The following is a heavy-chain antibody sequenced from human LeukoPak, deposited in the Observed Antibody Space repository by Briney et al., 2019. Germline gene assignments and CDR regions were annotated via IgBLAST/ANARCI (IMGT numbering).Heavy chain of an antibody. J-gene: IGHJ4*02. V-gene: IGHV3-33*01. CDR3: ARDLSAAARGFDY. CDR1: GFTFSSSG. Sequence: GGSLRLSCAAYGFTFSSSGMHWVRQAPGKGLEWVAAIWYDGDNKYYADSVKGRFTISRDNSKNTLYLQMNSLRAEDMAVYYCARDLSAAARGFDYWGQGTLVTVSS. CDR2: IWYDGDNK. D-gene: IGHD6-13*01.